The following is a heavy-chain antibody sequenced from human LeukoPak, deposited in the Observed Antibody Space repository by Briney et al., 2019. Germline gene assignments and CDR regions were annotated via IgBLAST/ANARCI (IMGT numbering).Heavy chain of an antibody. CDR1: GFTFSSYG. CDR3: ARVNYYYDSSGFDY. Sequence: GRSLRLSCAASGFTFSSYGMHRVRQAPGKGLEWVAVIWYDGSSKYCADSVKGRFTISRDNSKNTLYLQMNSLRAEDTAVNYCARVNYYYDSSGFDYWGQGTLVTVSS. J-gene: IGHJ4*02. D-gene: IGHD3-22*01. CDR2: IWYDGSSK. V-gene: IGHV3-33*01.